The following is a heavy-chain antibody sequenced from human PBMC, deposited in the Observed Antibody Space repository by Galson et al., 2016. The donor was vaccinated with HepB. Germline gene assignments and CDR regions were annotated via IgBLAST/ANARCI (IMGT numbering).Heavy chain of an antibody. CDR1: GFPFSHAW. CDR3: ATLPNDLWSDYGFDV. Sequence: SLRLSCAASGFPFSHAWMSWVRQAPGKGLEWVGRIYSNTDGGRIQYAPPGSDRFTISRADSKDMLFRQMNSLKTEDSAVYYCATLPNDLWSDYGFDVWGQGTTVTVSS. D-gene: IGHD3-3*01. J-gene: IGHJ6*02. CDR2: IYSNTDGGRI. V-gene: IGHV3-15*06.